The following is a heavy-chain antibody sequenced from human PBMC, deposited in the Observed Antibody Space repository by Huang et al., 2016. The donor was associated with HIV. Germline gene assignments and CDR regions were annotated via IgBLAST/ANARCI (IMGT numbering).Heavy chain of an antibody. J-gene: IGHJ4*02. Sequence: QVQLVQSGAEVKKPGSSVKVSCKASGGSFGNFAIGWVRQAPGQGLEWLGGIIPTLGTANYAQKFQGRVTIIADESTSTAYMELSSLRSEDTAVYYCATVDYYDTSGPQRGYFDNWGQGTLVTVSS. D-gene: IGHD3-22*01. CDR3: ATVDYYDTSGPQRGYFDN. V-gene: IGHV1-69*01. CDR2: IIPTLGTA. CDR1: GGSFGNFA.